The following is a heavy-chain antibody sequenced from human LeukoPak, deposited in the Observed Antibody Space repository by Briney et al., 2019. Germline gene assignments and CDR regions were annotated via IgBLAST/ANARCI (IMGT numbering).Heavy chain of an antibody. V-gene: IGHV3-21*01. CDR1: GFSFSSYT. J-gene: IGHJ4*02. D-gene: IGHD2-2*01. Sequence: GGSLRLSCAASGFSFSSYTMHWVRPAPGEGLEWVSSISSGGSNVFYGDSLKGRFTISRDNAKNSLHLQMNSLRVEDTAIYFCAVCSSTSCPHYWGQGTLVTVSS. CDR3: AVCSSTSCPHY. CDR2: ISSGGSNV.